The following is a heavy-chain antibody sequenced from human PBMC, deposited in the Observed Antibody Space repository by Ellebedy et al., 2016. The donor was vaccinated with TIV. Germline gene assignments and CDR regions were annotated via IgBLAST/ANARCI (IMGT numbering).Heavy chain of an antibody. J-gene: IGHJ4*02. CDR3: ARDQVVGATMKGGD. V-gene: IGHV1-58*01. CDR1: GFTFTSSA. Sequence: ASVKVSCKASGFTFTSSAVQWVRQARGQRLEWIGWIVVGSGNTNYAQKFQERVTITRDMSTSTAYMELSSLRSEDTAVYYCARDQVVGATMKGGDWGQGTLVTVSS. D-gene: IGHD1-26*01. CDR2: IVVGSGNT.